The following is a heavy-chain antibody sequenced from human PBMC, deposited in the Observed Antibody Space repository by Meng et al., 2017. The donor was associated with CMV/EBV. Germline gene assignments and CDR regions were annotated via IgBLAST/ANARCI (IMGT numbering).Heavy chain of an antibody. V-gene: IGHV1-18*01. CDR3: ARDRTMVRGVTGY. Sequence: VQLVQSGAEVKKPGASVMVPRKASGYTFTSYGISWVRQAPGQWLELMGWISAYNGNTNYAQKLQGRVTMSTDTSTSTAYMELRSLRSDDTAVYYCARDRTMVRGVTGYWGQGTLVTVSS. J-gene: IGHJ4*02. D-gene: IGHD3-10*01. CDR1: GYTFTSYG. CDR2: ISAYNGNT.